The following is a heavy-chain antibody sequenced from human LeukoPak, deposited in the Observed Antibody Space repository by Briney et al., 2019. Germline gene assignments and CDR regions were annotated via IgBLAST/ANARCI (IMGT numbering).Heavy chain of an antibody. CDR3: TTFDYAAFLI. CDR1: GFTSSNAR. Sequence: PGGSLTLSCAVSGFTSSNARMSWVRQAPGKGLEWVGRIKSKTDGGTRDYAAPVKGRFTISRDDSKNTLYLQMNSLKTEDTAVYYCTTFDYAAFLIWGQGTMVTVSS. CDR2: IKSKTDGGTR. J-gene: IGHJ3*02. D-gene: IGHD4/OR15-4a*01. V-gene: IGHV3-15*01.